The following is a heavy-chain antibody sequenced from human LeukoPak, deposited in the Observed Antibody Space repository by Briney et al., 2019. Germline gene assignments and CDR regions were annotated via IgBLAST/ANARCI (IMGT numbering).Heavy chain of an antibody. J-gene: IGHJ4*02. CDR1: GFSFSSCW. V-gene: IGHV3-74*01. CDR3: APAGNYRFDY. CDR2: INSDGSTT. Sequence: GGSLRLSRAASGFSFSSCWMHWVRQAPGKGLVWVSRINSDGSTTSYADSVKGRFSISRDNAKNTLYLQMNSLRAEDTAVYYCAPAGNYRFDYWGQGTLVTVSS. D-gene: IGHD1-7*01.